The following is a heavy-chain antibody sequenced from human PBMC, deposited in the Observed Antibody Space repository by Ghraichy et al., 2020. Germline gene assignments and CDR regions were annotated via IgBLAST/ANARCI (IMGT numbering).Heavy chain of an antibody. Sequence: GGSLRLSCAASGFTVSSNYMSWVRQAPGKGLEWVSVIYSGGSTYYADSVKGRFTISRDNSKNTLYLQMNSLRAEDTAVYYCARSNGMAAAPATQFDPWGQGTVVTVSS. D-gene: IGHD6-13*01. CDR3: ARSNGMAAAPATQFDP. V-gene: IGHV3-66*01. CDR1: GFTVSSNY. CDR2: IYSGGST. J-gene: IGHJ5*02.